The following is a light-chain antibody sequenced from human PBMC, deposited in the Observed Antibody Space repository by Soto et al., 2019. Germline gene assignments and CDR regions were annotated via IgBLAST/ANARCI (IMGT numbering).Light chain of an antibody. CDR3: SSYTTSNTRQIV. Sequence: QSALTQPASVSGSPGQSITISCTGTSSDVGGYNHVSWYQHHPGKAPKLIIYDVTNRPSGVSNPFSGSKSGNTASLTISGLQPEDEADYYCSSYTTSNTRQIVFGTGTKVTV. J-gene: IGLJ1*01. V-gene: IGLV2-14*03. CDR1: SSDVGGYNH. CDR2: DVT.